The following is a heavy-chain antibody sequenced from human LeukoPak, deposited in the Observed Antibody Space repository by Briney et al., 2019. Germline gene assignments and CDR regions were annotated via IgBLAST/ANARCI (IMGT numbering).Heavy chain of an antibody. CDR1: GGSISSYY. CDR3: AASSTSYYYYYYYMDV. V-gene: IGHV4-59*01. Sequence: SETLSLTCTVSGGSISSYYWSWIRQPPGKGLEWIGYIYYSGSTNYNPSLKSRVTISVDTSKNQFSLKLSSVTAADTAVYYCAASSTSYYYYYYYMDVWGKGTTVTISS. J-gene: IGHJ6*03. CDR2: IYYSGST. D-gene: IGHD2-2*01.